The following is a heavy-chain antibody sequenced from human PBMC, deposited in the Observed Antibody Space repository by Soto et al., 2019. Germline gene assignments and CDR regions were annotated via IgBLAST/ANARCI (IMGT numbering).Heavy chain of an antibody. J-gene: IGHJ6*02. V-gene: IGHV1-69*13. CDR1: GGTFSSYA. CDR2: IIPIFGTA. Sequence: SVKVSCKASGGTFSSYAISWVRQAPGQGLEWMGGIIPIFGTANYAQKFQGRVTITADESTSTAYMELSSLRSEDTAVYYCARGSQFGYYDFWSGYDIYYYYGMDAWGQGTTVTVSS. D-gene: IGHD3-3*01. CDR3: ARGSQFGYYDFWSGYDIYYYYGMDA.